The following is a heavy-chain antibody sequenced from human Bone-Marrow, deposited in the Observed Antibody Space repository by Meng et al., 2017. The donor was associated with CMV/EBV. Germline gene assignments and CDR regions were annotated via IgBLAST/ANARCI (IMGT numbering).Heavy chain of an antibody. D-gene: IGHD4-11*01. V-gene: IGHV4-34*01. Sequence: GSLRLSCAASGITVSSNYINWIRQAPGKGLEWIGEINHSGSTNYNPSLKSRVTISVDTSKNQFSLKLSSVTAADTAVYYCARDLDYSGFRWGQGTLVTVSS. CDR2: INHSGST. CDR1: GITVSSNY. CDR3: ARDLDYSGFR. J-gene: IGHJ4*02.